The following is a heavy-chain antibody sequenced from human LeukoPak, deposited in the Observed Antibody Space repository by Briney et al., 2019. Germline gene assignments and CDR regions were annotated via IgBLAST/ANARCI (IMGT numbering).Heavy chain of an antibody. CDR3: ATATMVRGAVVDY. CDR2: INAGNGNT. CDR1: GYTFTSYA. D-gene: IGHD3-10*01. Sequence: GASVKVSCKASGYTFTSYAMHWVRQAPGQRLEWMGWINAGNGNTKYSQKFQGRVTITRDTSASTAYMELSSLRSEDTAVYYCATATMVRGAVVDYWGQGTLVTVSS. J-gene: IGHJ4*02. V-gene: IGHV1-3*01.